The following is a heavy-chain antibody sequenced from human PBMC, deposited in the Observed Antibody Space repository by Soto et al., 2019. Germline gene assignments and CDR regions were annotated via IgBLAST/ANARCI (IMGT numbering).Heavy chain of an antibody. D-gene: IGHD3-3*01. CDR3: ARENDDFCSGYYKGEVDY. CDR1: GFTFSSYS. CDR2: ISSSTSTI. J-gene: IGHJ4*02. Sequence: EVQLVESGGGLVQPGGSLRLSCAASGFTFSSYSMNWVRQAPGKGMEWVSYISSSTSTIYYADSGKGRFTISRDNVKNSLQAQMKGLRDEDTAVDYWARENDDFCSGYYKGEVDYRGQGTLVSFSS. V-gene: IGHV3-48*02.